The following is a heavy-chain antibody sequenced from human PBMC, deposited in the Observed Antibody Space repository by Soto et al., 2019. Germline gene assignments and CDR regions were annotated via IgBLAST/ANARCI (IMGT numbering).Heavy chain of an antibody. V-gene: IGHV4-59*08. CDR2: INYSGFT. Sequence: ASETLSLTCTVSGGSIRTSYWSWIRQPPGKGLEWIGHINYSGFTNYNPSLKGRVTISVDTSKSQFSLKLGSVTAADTAVYYCAKQYYSDSSGHPEYFQSWVQGTLVTVSS. CDR1: GGSIRTSY. D-gene: IGHD3-22*01. J-gene: IGHJ1*01. CDR3: AKQYYSDSSGHPEYFQS.